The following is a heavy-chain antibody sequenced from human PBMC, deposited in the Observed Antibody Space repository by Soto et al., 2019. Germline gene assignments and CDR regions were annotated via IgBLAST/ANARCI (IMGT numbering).Heavy chain of an antibody. J-gene: IGHJ4*02. CDR2: INHSGST. Sequence: QVQLQQWGAGLLKPSETLSLTCAVYGGSLSAYYSSWIRQPPGKGLEWIEEINHSGSTNYNPTLKSRVTISVDTSKNPFSLKLSSVTAAATAVYYCARGQSSLLLDCWGQGILVTVSS. CDR1: GGSLSAYY. V-gene: IGHV4-34*01. CDR3: ARGQSSLLLDC. D-gene: IGHD2-8*02.